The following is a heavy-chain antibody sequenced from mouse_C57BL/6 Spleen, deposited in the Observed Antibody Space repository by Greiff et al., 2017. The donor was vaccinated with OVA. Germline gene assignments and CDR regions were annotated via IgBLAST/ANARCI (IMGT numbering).Heavy chain of an antibody. V-gene: IGHV1-69*01. CDR2: IDPSDSYT. D-gene: IGHD2-3*01. Sequence: VQLQQPGAELVMPGASVKLSCKASGYTFTSYWMHWVKQRPGQGLEWIGEIDPSDSYTNYNQKFKGKSTLTVDKSSSTAYMQLSSLTSEDSAVYYCARGGGNYDGSSFAYWGQGTLVTVSA. CDR1: GYTFTSYW. CDR3: ARGGGNYDGSSFAY. J-gene: IGHJ3*01.